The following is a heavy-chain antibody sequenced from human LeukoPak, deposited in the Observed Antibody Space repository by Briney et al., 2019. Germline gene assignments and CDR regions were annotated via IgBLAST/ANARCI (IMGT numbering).Heavy chain of an antibody. Sequence: GGSLRLSCAASGFTFRSYAMSWVRQAPGKGLQWVSFISGGGGTTYYADSVKGRFTVSRDSSKNTLYLQMSSLRAEDTAVYYCAKAEGSGNQPFDYWGQGTLVTVSS. CDR3: AKAEGSGNQPFDY. D-gene: IGHD3-10*01. J-gene: IGHJ4*02. CDR2: ISGGGGTT. CDR1: GFTFRSYA. V-gene: IGHV3-23*01.